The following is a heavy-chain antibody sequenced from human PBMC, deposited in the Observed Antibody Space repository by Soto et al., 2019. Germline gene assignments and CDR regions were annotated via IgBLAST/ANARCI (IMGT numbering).Heavy chain of an antibody. J-gene: IGHJ4*02. CDR3: ARSIAAAEFSY. CDR2: IYYSGST. Sequence: PSETLSLTCTVSGGSIRSYYWSWFRQPPGKGLEWIGNIYYSGSTNYNPSLKSRVTISVDTSKNQFSLKLSSVTAADPAVYYCARSIAAAEFSYWGKGTLVTVSS. CDR1: GGSIRSYY. V-gene: IGHV4-59*01. D-gene: IGHD6-13*01.